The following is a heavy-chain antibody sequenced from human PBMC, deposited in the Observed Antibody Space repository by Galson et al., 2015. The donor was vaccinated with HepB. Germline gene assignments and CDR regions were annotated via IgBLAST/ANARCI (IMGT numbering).Heavy chain of an antibody. D-gene: IGHD5-12*01. Sequence: SLRLSCAASGFTFSSYGMHWVRQAPGKGLEWVAVILYDGSNKYNADSVKGRFTISRDISKNTLYLQMNSLIAEDTAVYYCAKDGRTGYDLFRYFDYWGQGTLVTVSS. V-gene: IGHV3-30*18. CDR1: GFTFSSYG. CDR3: AKDGRTGYDLFRYFDY. J-gene: IGHJ4*02. CDR2: ILYDGSNK.